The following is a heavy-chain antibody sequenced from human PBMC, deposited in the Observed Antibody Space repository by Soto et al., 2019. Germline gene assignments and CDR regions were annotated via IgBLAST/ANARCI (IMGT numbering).Heavy chain of an antibody. J-gene: IGHJ5*02. D-gene: IGHD2-15*01. Sequence: QVQLQQWGAGLLKPSETLSLTCAVYGGSFNSYYWSWIRQPPGKGLEWIGEINHSGTTNYNPSLRSRVPISVDPSTNQFCLKLSSVTAADTAVYYCARGTNIVVVVAAGLPWFDPWGQGTLVTVSS. V-gene: IGHV4-34*01. CDR2: INHSGTT. CDR3: ARGTNIVVVVAAGLPWFDP. CDR1: GGSFNSYY.